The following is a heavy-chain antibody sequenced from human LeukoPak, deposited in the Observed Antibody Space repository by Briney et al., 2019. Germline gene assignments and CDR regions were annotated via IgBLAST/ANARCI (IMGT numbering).Heavy chain of an antibody. D-gene: IGHD1-26*01. CDR2: INHSGST. V-gene: IGHV4-34*01. CDR1: GGSFSGYY. Sequence: SETLSLTCAVYGGSFSGYYWSWIRQPPGKGLEWIGEINHSGSTNYNPSLKSRVTISVDTSKNQFSLKLSSVTAADTAVYYCARGILAATTFETYYYYYMDVWGKGTTVTVSS. J-gene: IGHJ6*03. CDR3: ARGILAATTFETYYYYYMDV.